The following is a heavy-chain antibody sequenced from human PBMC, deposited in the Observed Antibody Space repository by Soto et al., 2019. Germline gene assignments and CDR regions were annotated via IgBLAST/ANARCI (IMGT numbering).Heavy chain of an antibody. CDR2: IIPILGIA. CDR3: ARAVGSVKVGYYYYYYMDV. V-gene: IGHV1-69*02. J-gene: IGHJ6*03. Sequence: SVKVSCKASGGTFSSYTISWVRQAPGQGLEWMGRIIPILGIANYAQKLQGRVTITADKSTSTAYMELSSLRSEDTAVYYCARAVGSVKVGYYYYYYMDVWGKGTTVTVSS. CDR1: GGTFSSYT. D-gene: IGHD1-26*01.